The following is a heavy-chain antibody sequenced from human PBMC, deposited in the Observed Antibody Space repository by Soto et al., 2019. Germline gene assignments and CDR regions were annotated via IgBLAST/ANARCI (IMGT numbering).Heavy chain of an antibody. V-gene: IGHV3-48*03. CDR2: ISSSGSTI. CDR3: ARGLGDTYFDY. J-gene: IGHJ4*02. CDR1: GFTFSSYE. D-gene: IGHD4-17*01. Sequence: GGSLRLSCAASGFTFSSYEMNWVRQAPGKGLEWVSYISSSGSTIYYADSVKGRFTISRDNARNSLYLQMNSLRAEDTAVYYCARGLGDTYFDYWGQGTQVTVSS.